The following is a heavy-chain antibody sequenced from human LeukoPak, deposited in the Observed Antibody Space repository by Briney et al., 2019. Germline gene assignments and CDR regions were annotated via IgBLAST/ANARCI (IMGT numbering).Heavy chain of an antibody. D-gene: IGHD3-10*01. CDR2: IIPILGIA. V-gene: IGHV1-69*04. CDR1: GGTFSSYA. Sequence: SVKVSCKASGGTFSSYAISWVRQAPGQGLEWMGRIIPILGIANYAQKFQGRVTITADKSTSTAYMELSSLRSEDTAVYYCARGRITMVRGVTRVYYFDYWGQGTLVTVSS. CDR3: ARGRITMVRGVTRVYYFDY. J-gene: IGHJ4*02.